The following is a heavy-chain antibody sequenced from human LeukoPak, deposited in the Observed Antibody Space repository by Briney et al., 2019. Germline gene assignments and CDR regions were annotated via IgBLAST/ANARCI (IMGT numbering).Heavy chain of an antibody. D-gene: IGHD3-22*01. J-gene: IGHJ4*02. V-gene: IGHV4-59*08. CDR2: IYYSGST. CDR1: GGSISSYY. CDR3: ARQRDYYDSSGYSGFDY. Sequence: SETLSLTCTVSGGSISSYYWSWIRQPPWKGLDWIGYIYYSGSTNYNPSLKSRVTISVDTSKNQFSLKLSSVTAADTAVYYCARQRDYYDSSGYSGFDYWGQGTLVTVSS.